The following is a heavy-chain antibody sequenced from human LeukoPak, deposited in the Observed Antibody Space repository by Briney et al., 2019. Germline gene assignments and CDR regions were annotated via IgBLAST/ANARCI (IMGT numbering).Heavy chain of an antibody. Sequence: GASVKVSFKASGSTFIDYFIHWVRQAPGQGLEWMGRINPNSGGAEFTQEFQGRVTMTRDTSISTTYMELSRLTSDDTALYYCARDLSSTSNWEFDYWGQGTLVTVSS. D-gene: IGHD7-27*01. V-gene: IGHV1-2*06. CDR2: INPNSGGA. J-gene: IGHJ4*02. CDR1: GSTFIDYF. CDR3: ARDLSSTSNWEFDY.